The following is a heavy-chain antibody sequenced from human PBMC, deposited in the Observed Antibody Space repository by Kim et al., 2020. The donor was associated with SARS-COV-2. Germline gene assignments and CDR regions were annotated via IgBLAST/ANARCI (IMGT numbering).Heavy chain of an antibody. D-gene: IGHD4-17*01. CDR2: NP. J-gene: IGHJ4*02. Sequence: NPTYNPPLNSRVAISVDTSKNQFCLKLGAVTAADTAVYDCARGRGDYVVWGQGTLVTVSS. CDR3: ARGRGDYVV. V-gene: IGHV4-34*01.